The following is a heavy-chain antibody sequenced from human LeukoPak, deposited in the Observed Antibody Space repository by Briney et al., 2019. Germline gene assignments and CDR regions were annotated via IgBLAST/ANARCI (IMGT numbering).Heavy chain of an antibody. CDR2: ITSDGSST. CDR1: GFTFSSYW. J-gene: IGHJ3*02. Sequence: GGSLRLSCAASGFTFSSYWMHWVRQAPGEGLVWVARITSDGSSTSLADSVKGRFTISRDNAKNTLYLQMNSLRAEDTAVYYCARDYAVGESFDIWGQGTLVTVSS. D-gene: IGHD3-16*01. CDR3: ARDYAVGESFDI. V-gene: IGHV3-74*01.